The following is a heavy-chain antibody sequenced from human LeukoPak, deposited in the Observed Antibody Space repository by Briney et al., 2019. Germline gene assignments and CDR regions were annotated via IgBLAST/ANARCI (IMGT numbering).Heavy chain of an antibody. V-gene: IGHV3-7*01. D-gene: IGHD6-6*01. CDR1: GFTFSSYW. CDR3: ARVRGSSYFDY. CDR2: IKQDGSAK. Sequence: GGSLRLSCAASGFTFSSYWMSWVRQAPGKGLEWVANIKQDGSAKYYVDSVKGRFTISRDNAKNSLYLQMNSLRAEDTAVYYCARVRGSSYFDYWGQGTLVTVSS. J-gene: IGHJ4*02.